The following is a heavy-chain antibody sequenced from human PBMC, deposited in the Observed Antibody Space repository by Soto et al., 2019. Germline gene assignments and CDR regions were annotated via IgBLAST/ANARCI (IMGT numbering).Heavy chain of an antibody. V-gene: IGHV3-64D*08. D-gene: IGHD4-17*01. CDR2: ISNKGGTT. J-gene: IGHJ6*02. CDR1: GFTFSTYS. CDR3: VKGDYQYSDYHRGMDV. Sequence: EVQLVESGGGLVQPGGSLRVSCSASGFTFSTYSMHWVRQAPGKGLELVSAISNKGGTTYYSDSVKGRFTISRDDSKNTLYLLMSSLRPEDTAVYYCVKGDYQYSDYHRGMDVWGQWTTVTVSS.